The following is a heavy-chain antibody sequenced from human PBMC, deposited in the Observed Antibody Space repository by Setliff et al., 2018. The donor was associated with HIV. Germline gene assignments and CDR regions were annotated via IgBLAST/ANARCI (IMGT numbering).Heavy chain of an antibody. CDR1: GFTFSTYN. CDR2: ISVSGFNL. Sequence: GGSLRLSCAASGFTFSTYNMNWVRLAPGRGLEWISSISVSGFNLYYADSVKGRFFVSRDDAKNSLYLQMNSLRAEETAVYYCARGDATGVDYWGQGTLVTVSS. V-gene: IGHV3-21*01. CDR3: ARGDATGVDY. J-gene: IGHJ4*02.